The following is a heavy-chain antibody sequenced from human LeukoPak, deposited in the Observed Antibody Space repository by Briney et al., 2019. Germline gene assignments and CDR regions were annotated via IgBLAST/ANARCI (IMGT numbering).Heavy chain of an antibody. V-gene: IGHV3-30*04. J-gene: IGHJ4*02. CDR1: GFTFSSYA. CDR3: ARSTVDYSSWNY. Sequence: LPGRSLRLSCAASGFTFSSYAMHWVRQAPGKGLEWLAVISYDGSNKYYADSVKGRFTISRDNSKNTLYLQMNSLRAEDTAVYYCARSTVDYSSWNYWGQGTLVTVSS. CDR2: ISYDGSNK. D-gene: IGHD6-6*01.